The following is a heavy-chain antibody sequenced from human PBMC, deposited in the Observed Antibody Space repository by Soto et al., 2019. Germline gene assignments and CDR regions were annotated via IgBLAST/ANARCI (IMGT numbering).Heavy chain of an antibody. Sequence: EVHLVESGGDLVQPGGSLRRSCAASGFTFSAYWMQWVRQAPGKGLEWVAIIKQDGSEKYYVDSVTGRFTISRDNAKNSLYLQMSSLRAEDTAMYYCVGSRGWLFDYWGQGTLVTVSS. CDR2: IKQDGSEK. CDR3: VGSRGWLFDY. CDR1: GFTFSAYW. V-gene: IGHV3-7*05. J-gene: IGHJ4*02. D-gene: IGHD6-19*01.